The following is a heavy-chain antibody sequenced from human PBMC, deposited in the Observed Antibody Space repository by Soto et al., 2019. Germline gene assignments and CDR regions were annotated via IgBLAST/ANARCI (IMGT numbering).Heavy chain of an antibody. V-gene: IGHV4-30-4*01. CDR1: GDSISSDNYF. CDR3: AREVNVVALSDAFDI. CDR2: ISNRGTP. J-gene: IGHJ3*02. Sequence: QVQLQESGPGLVKPSQTLSLICTVSGDSISSDNYFWSWIRQPPGQGLEWIGYISNRGTPYYNPSLKSRLTLXLDTSKNRFSLDMYSVTAADTAVYYCAREVNVVALSDAFDIWGQGTMVTVSS. D-gene: IGHD2-8*01.